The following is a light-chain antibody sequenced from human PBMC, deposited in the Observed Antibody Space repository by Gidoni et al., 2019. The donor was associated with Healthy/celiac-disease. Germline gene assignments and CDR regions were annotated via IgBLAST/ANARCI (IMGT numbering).Light chain of an antibody. CDR3: QQRSNWPPLT. CDR1: QSVSSY. CDR2: DAS. V-gene: IGKV3-11*01. J-gene: IGKJ4*01. Sequence: EIVSTQSPATLSLSPGERATLSCRASQSVSSYLAWYQQKPGQPPRLLIYDASNRATGIPARFSGSGSGTDFTLTISSLEPEDFAVYYCQQRSNWPPLTFGGGTKVEIK.